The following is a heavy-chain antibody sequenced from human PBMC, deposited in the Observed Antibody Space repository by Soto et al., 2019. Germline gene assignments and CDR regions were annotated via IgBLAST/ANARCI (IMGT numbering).Heavy chain of an antibody. CDR2: IKKRADGGTA. J-gene: IGHJ4*02. Sequence: SGGSLRLSCAASGFTFSNAWMNWVRQAPGKGLEWVGRIKKRADGGTADHATPVKGRFTISRDDSKDTLYLQMNSLKTEDTAVYYCNTVNQYNYDSRGHYYWGQGTLVTVYS. CDR3: NTVNQYNYDSRGHYY. CDR1: GFTFSNAW. D-gene: IGHD3-22*01. V-gene: IGHV3-15*01.